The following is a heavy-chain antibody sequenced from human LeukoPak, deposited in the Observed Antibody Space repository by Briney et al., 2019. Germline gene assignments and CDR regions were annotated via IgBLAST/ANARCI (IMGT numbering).Heavy chain of an antibody. V-gene: IGHV4-59*01. D-gene: IGHD3-3*01. CDR3: ARDPVGNYEHGYYYGMDV. CDR2: IYYSGST. CDR1: GGSISSYY. J-gene: IGHJ6*02. Sequence: SETLSLTCTVSGGSISSYYWSWIRQPPGKGLEWIGYIYYSGSTNYNPSLKSRVTISVDTSKNQFSLRLSSVTAADTAVYYCARDPVGNYEHGYYYGMDVWGQGTTVTVSS.